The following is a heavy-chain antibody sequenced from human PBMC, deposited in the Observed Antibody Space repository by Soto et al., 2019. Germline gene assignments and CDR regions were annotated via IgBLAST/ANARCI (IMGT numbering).Heavy chain of an antibody. V-gene: IGHV4-31*03. Sequence: QVQLQESGPGLVKPSQTLSLTCTVSGGSISSGGYYWSWIRQHPGKGLEWIGYIYYSGSTYYNPXXKNRVTLSVDXXKXQXXLKLSSVTAADTAVYYCARVLGGYSYYYYHYGMDVWGQGTTVTVSS. D-gene: IGHD5-18*01. CDR3: ARVLGGYSYYYYHYGMDV. CDR1: GGSISSGGYY. J-gene: IGHJ6*02. CDR2: IYYSGST.